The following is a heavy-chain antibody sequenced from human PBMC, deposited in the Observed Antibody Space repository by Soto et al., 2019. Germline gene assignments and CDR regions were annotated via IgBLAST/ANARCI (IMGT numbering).Heavy chain of an antibody. D-gene: IGHD6-6*01. CDR2: VYYTGST. CDR1: GGSMSGYY. Sequence: QVQLQESAPGLVKPSETLSLTCRVSGGSMSGYYWSWVRLAPGKGLEWIGYVYYTGSTNYNPSLQSRVSISVDTFNKHFSLSLGLVTAADTDVYFCARSIAVPSGHIDHWGQGIRVTISS. J-gene: IGHJ4*01. CDR3: ARSIAVPSGHIDH. V-gene: IGHV4-59*01.